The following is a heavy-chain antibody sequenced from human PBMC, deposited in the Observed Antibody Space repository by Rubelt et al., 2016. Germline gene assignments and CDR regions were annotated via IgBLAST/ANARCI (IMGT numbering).Heavy chain of an antibody. Sequence: QVQLVQSGAEVKKPGSSVKVSCKASGGTSSTYDISWVRQAPGQGLEWMGGIIPIFGTANYAQTFQGRVSITADEFTSTAYMELTSVRSDDTAVYYCARVRLEPDELGYYHYGMDVWGQGTTITVSS. CDR2: IIPIFGTA. D-gene: IGHD7-27*01. CDR3: ARVRLEPDELGYYHYGMDV. V-gene: IGHV1-69*01. J-gene: IGHJ6*02. CDR1: GGTSSTYD.